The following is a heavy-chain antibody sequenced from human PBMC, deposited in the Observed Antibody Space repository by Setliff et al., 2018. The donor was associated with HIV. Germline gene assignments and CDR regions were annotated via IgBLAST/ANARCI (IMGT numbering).Heavy chain of an antibody. CDR1: GDNFNSHS. CDR2: IVPIFGTL. V-gene: IGHV1-69*13. D-gene: IGHD2-15*01. J-gene: IGHJ6*04. Sequence: VASVKVSCKASGDNFNSHSISWVRQAPGQGLEWMGGIVPIFGTLNYAQKFKGRLTITADESTSTVYMELSSLRSEDTAVYFCARDSRDIVVVIAPEPEPYYYYGMDVWGEGTTVTVSS. CDR3: ARDSRDIVVVIAPEPEPYYYYGMDV.